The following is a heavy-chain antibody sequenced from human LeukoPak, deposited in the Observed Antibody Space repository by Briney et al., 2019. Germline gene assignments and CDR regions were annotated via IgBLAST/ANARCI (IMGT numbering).Heavy chain of an antibody. CDR1: GFTFSSFS. CDR3: VKDLRSDFLGVLSRYLSY. CDR2: ISRNGGST. J-gene: IGHJ4*02. Sequence: GGSLRLSCSASGFTFSSFSMHWVRQAPGKGLEYVAAISRNGGSTYYADSVKGRFTISRDNSKSTLYLQMSSLRAADTAVYLCVKDLRSDFLGVLSRYLSYWGQGTLVTVSS. D-gene: IGHD3-3*01. V-gene: IGHV3-64D*09.